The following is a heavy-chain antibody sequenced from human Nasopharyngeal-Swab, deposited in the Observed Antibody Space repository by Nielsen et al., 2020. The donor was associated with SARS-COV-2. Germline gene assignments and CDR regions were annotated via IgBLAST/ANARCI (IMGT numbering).Heavy chain of an antibody. J-gene: IGHJ4*02. CDR2: IYYSGRN. Sequence: RQAPGKGLEWIGYIYYSGRNNYNPSLKSRVTISVDKSKNQFSLKLSSVTAADTAVYYCARSKKAPFDYWGQGTLVTVSS. V-gene: IGHV4-61*05. CDR3: ARSKKAPFDY.